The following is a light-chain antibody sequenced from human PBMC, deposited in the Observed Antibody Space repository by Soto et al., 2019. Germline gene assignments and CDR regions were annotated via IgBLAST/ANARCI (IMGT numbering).Light chain of an antibody. CDR2: EAA. V-gene: IGKV1-6*01. Sequence: AIKMTQSPPSLSASVGDRVTMTCRASQGIRNDLAWYQQKPGKAPKLLIYEAASRQSGVPSRFSGSGTDTDFTLTISCLQPEDFATYYCLEDFNSPFTFGPGTKVHI. CDR3: LEDFNSPFT. J-gene: IGKJ3*01. CDR1: QGIRND.